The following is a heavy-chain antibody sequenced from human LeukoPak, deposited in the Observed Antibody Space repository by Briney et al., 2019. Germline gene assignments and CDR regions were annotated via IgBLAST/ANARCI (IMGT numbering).Heavy chain of an antibody. J-gene: IGHJ5*02. V-gene: IGHV3-23*01. CDR3: ARDPNGDYIGAFWFDP. D-gene: IGHD4-17*01. CDR1: GFTFSNYA. CDR2: IRGSGDGT. Sequence: GGSLRLSCAASGFTFSNYAMMWVRQAPGKGLDWVSAIRGSGDGTHYADSVKGRFTIPRDNSKNTLFLQMNSLRADDTAIYYCARDPNGDYIGAFWFDPWGQGTLVSVSS.